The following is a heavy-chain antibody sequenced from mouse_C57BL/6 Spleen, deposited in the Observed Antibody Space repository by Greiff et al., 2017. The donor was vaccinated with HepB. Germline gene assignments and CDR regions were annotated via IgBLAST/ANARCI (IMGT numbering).Heavy chain of an antibody. CDR3: ARGGGVITSPYYFDY. CDR2: IYPGSGST. J-gene: IGHJ2*01. V-gene: IGHV1-55*01. CDR1: GYTFTSYW. Sequence: QVQLQQPGAELVKPGASVKMSCKASGYTFTSYWITWVKQRPGQGLEWIGDIYPGSGSTNYNEKFKSKATLTVDTSSSTAYMQLSSLTSEDSAVYYGARGGGVITSPYYFDYWGQGTTLTVAS. D-gene: IGHD1-1*01.